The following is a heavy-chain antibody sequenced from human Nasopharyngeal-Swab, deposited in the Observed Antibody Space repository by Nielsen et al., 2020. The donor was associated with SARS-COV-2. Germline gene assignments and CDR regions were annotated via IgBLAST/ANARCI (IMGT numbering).Heavy chain of an antibody. D-gene: IGHD6-13*01. Sequence: GESLKISCAASGFTFSSYSMNWVRQAPGKGLEWVSSISSSSYIYYADSVKGRFTISRDNAKNSLYLQMNSLRAEDTAVYYCARDRGGRYSSSWYEDGFDYWGQGTLVTVSS. V-gene: IGHV3-21*01. CDR2: ISSSSYI. CDR1: GFTFSSYS. J-gene: IGHJ4*02. CDR3: ARDRGGRYSSSWYEDGFDY.